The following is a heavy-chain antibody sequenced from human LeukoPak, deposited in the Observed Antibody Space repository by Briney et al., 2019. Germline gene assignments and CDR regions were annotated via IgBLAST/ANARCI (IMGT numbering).Heavy chain of an antibody. D-gene: IGHD3-22*01. J-gene: IGHJ4*02. CDR2: TYPGDSDT. CDR1: GYSFTSYW. V-gene: IGHV5-51*01. Sequence: GESLKISCKGSGYSFTSYWIGWVRQMPGKGLEWMGITYPGDSDTRYSPSFQGQVTISADKSISTAYLQWSSLKASDTAMYYCARNAGHDSSGYSLSPFSLFDYWGQGTLVTVSS. CDR3: ARNAGHDSSGYSLSPFSLFDY.